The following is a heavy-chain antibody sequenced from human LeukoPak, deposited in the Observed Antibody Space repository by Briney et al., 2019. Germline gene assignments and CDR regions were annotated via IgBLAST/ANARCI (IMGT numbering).Heavy chain of an antibody. D-gene: IGHD6-25*01. V-gene: IGHV3-21*01. Sequence: GGSLRLSCAAPGFTFSSYSMNWVRQAPGKGLEWVSSISSSSSYIYYADSVKGRFTISRDNAKNSLYLQMNSLRAEDTAVYYCARVPEQRHWNFDYWGQGTLVTVSS. CDR3: ARVPEQRHWNFDY. CDR2: ISSSSSYI. J-gene: IGHJ4*02. CDR1: GFTFSSYS.